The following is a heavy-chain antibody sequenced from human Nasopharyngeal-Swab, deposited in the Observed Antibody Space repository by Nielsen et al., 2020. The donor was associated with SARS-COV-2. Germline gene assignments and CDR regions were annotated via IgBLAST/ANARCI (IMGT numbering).Heavy chain of an antibody. Sequence: GSLRLSCTVSGGSVSSGSYYWSWIRQPPGKGLEWIGYIYYSGSTNYNPSLKSRVTISVDTSKNQFSLKLSSVTAADTAVYYCATPGTRCSGDSCDMWVFDYWGQGTQVTVSS. J-gene: IGHJ4*02. V-gene: IGHV4-61*01. CDR2: IYYSGST. D-gene: IGHD2-15*01. CDR3: ATPGTRCSGDSCDMWVFDY. CDR1: GGSVSSGSYY.